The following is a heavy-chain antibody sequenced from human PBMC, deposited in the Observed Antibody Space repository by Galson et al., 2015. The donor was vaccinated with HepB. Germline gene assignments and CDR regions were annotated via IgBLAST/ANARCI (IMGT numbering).Heavy chain of an antibody. CDR3: AKVDGTWFGPDY. V-gene: IGHV3-30*18. CDR2: ISYDGSNK. CDR1: GFTFSSYG. J-gene: IGHJ4*02. Sequence: SLRLSCAASGFTFSSYGMHWVRQAPGKGLEWVAVISYDGSNKYYADSVKGRFTISRDNSKNTLYLQMNSLRAEDTAVYYCAKVDGTWFGPDYWGQGTLVTVSS. D-gene: IGHD3-10*01.